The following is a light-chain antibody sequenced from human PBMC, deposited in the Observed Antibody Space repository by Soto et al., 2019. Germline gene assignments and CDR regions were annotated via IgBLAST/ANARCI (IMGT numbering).Light chain of an antibody. Sequence: QSALTQPRSVSGSPGQSVTISCTGTSSDVGDYNFVSWYQQHPGKAPKLMIYDVSKRPSGVPNRFSGSKSGNTASLTISGLQAEEEADYYCGSYTRSYTQVFGTGTKLTVL. CDR1: SSDVGDYNF. V-gene: IGLV2-11*01. CDR2: DVS. CDR3: GSYTRSYTQV. J-gene: IGLJ1*01.